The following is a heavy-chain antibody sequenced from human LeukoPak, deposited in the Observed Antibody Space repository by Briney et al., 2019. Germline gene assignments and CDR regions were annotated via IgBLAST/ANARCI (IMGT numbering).Heavy chain of an antibody. J-gene: IGHJ4*02. CDR2: IKQDGSEK. Sequence: GGSLRLSCAASGFTFSSFWMTWVRQAPGKGLEWVANIKQDGSEKYYEDSVKGRFTISRDNADNPLYLQMNSLRADDTAMYYCARDRSSSFYWGRGTLVTVSS. CDR3: ARDRSSSFY. CDR1: GFTFSSFW. D-gene: IGHD6-6*01. V-gene: IGHV3-7*05.